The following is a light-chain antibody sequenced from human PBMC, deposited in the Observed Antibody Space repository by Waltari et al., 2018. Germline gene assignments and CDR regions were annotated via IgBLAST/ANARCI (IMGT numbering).Light chain of an antibody. Sequence: QSVLTPPPSVSAAPGQRVPIYCSGGRSNIGDHYVSWSRQFPGTAPKLLIYENTERPSGIPGRFSGSKSGTSATLDITGLQAGDEADYYCGTWDSSLSGAVFGGGTHLTVL. CDR1: RSNIGDHY. CDR2: ENT. J-gene: IGLJ7*01. CDR3: GTWDSSLSGAV. V-gene: IGLV1-51*02.